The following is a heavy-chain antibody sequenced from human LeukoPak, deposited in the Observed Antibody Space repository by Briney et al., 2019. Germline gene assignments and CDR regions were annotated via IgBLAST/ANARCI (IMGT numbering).Heavy chain of an antibody. CDR3: AKDLSYGSLWFDP. J-gene: IGHJ5*02. V-gene: IGHV3-33*06. CDR1: GFTFSSHG. Sequence: GGSLRLSCAASGFTFSSHGMQWVREASGKGLEGVALIWYDGSRTNYVDSVMGRFTISRDSSKNTLYLQMDNLRVEDTAVYFCAKDLSYGSLWFDPWGQGTLVTVSS. CDR2: IWYDGSRT. D-gene: IGHD3-10*01.